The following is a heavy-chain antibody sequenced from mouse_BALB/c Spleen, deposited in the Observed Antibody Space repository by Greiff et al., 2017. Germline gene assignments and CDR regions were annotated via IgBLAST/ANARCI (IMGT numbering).Heavy chain of an antibody. CDR2: ISSGGST. Sequence: EVHLVESGGGLVKPGGSLKLSCAASGFTFSSYAMSWVRQTPEKRLEWVASISSGGSTYYPDSVKGRFTISRDNARNILYLQMSSLRSEDTAMYYCARVYGSWFAYWGQGTLVTVSA. D-gene: IGHD2-2*01. CDR1: GFTFSSYA. V-gene: IGHV5-6-5*01. CDR3: ARVYGSWFAY. J-gene: IGHJ3*01.